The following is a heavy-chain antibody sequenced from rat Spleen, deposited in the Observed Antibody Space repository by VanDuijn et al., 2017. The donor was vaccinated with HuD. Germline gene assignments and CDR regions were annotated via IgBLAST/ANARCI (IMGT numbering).Heavy chain of an antibody. Sequence: EVQLVETGGGLVQPGRSLKLSCVASGFTLSDYGMNWIRQAPTKGLEWVASISPSGGSTYYRDSVKGRFTISRDNAKTTLFLQMDSLRSEDTATYYCARDRILRSTGFDSWGQGVMVTVSS. CDR1: GFTLSDYG. V-gene: IGHV5-19*01. J-gene: IGHJ2*01. CDR3: ARDRILRSTGFDS. CDR2: ISPSGGST. D-gene: IGHD1-6*01.